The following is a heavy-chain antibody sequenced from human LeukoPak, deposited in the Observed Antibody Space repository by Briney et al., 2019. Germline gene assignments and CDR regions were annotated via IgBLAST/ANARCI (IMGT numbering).Heavy chain of an antibody. CDR2: IYRTGST. Sequence: SETLSLTCTVSGGSISSSNSYWGWIRQPPGKGLEWIGTIYRTGSTYYNPSLKSRVTISVDTSKNQFSLNLSSVTAADTAVYYCARYYYDSRLFDYWGQGTLVTVSS. D-gene: IGHD3-22*01. J-gene: IGHJ4*02. V-gene: IGHV4-39*01. CDR3: ARYYYDSRLFDY. CDR1: GGSISSSNSY.